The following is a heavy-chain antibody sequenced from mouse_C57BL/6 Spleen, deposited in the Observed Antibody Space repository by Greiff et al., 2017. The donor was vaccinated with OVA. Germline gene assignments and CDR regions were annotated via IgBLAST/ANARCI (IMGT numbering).Heavy chain of an antibody. Sequence: ESGPGLVKPSQSLSLTCSVTGYSITSGYYWNWIRQFPGNKLEWMGYISYDGSNNYNPSLKNRISITRDTSKNQFFLKLNSVTTEDTATYYCAREGTGYAMDYWGQGTSVTVSS. CDR2: ISYDGSN. CDR3: AREGTGYAMDY. J-gene: IGHJ4*01. V-gene: IGHV3-6*01. CDR1: GYSITSGYY. D-gene: IGHD3-3*01.